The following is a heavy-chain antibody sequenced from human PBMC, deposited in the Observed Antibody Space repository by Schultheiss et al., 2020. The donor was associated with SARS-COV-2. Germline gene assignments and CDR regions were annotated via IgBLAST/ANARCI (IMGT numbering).Heavy chain of an antibody. CDR3: ARHCGIGGDCYFGAFDI. CDR1: GYSFTSYW. V-gene: IGHV5-10-1*01. Sequence: GESLKISCKGSGYSFTSYWISWVRQMPGKGLEWMGRIDPSDSYTNYSPSFQGHVTISADKSISTAYLQWSSLKASDTAMYYCARHCGIGGDCYFGAFDIWGQGTMVTVSS. J-gene: IGHJ3*02. D-gene: IGHD2-21*02. CDR2: IDPSDSYT.